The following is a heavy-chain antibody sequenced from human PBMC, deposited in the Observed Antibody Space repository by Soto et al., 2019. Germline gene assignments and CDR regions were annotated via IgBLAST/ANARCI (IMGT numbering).Heavy chain of an antibody. CDR2: INPSGGST. Sequence: QVQLVQSGAEVKKPGASVKVSCKASGYTFTSYYMHWVRQAPGQGLEWMGIINPSGGSTSYAQKFQGRVTMTSDTSTSTVYMELSSLRSEDTAVYYCARDHPICDCSSTSCYTEGPFDYWGQGTLVTVSS. V-gene: IGHV1-46*01. CDR1: GYTFTSYY. CDR3: ARDHPICDCSSTSCYTEGPFDY. D-gene: IGHD2-2*02. J-gene: IGHJ4*02.